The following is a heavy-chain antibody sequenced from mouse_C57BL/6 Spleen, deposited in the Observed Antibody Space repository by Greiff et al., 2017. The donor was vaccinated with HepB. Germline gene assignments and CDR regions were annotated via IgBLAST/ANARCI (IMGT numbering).Heavy chain of an antibody. J-gene: IGHJ4*01. V-gene: IGHV1-82*01. CDR3: ARGDYYGSSFYYYAMDY. Sequence: QVQLQQSGPELVKPGASVKISCKASGYAFSSSWMNWVKQRPGKGLEWIGRIYPGDGDTNYNGKFKGKATLTADKSSSTAYMQLSSLTSEDSAVYFCARGDYYGSSFYYYAMDYWGQGTSVTVSS. CDR1: GYAFSSSW. D-gene: IGHD1-1*01. CDR2: IYPGDGDT.